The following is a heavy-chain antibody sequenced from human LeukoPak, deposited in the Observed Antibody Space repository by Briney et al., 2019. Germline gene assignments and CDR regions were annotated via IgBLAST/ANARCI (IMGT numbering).Heavy chain of an antibody. Sequence: WGSLTLSCAASGFTFSSYSMNWVRQAPGKGLEWVSSISSSSSYIYYADSVKGRFTISRDNAKNSLYLQMNSLRAEDTAVYYCARDGHYCSGGSCYWGVDYWGQGTLVTVSS. V-gene: IGHV3-21*01. D-gene: IGHD2-15*01. J-gene: IGHJ4*02. CDR3: ARDGHYCSGGSCYWGVDY. CDR1: GFTFSSYS. CDR2: ISSSSSYI.